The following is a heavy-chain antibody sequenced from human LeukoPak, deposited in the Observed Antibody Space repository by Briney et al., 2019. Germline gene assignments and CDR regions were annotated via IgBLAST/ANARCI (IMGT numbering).Heavy chain of an antibody. D-gene: IGHD2-2*01. CDR2: ISYDGSNK. V-gene: IGHV3-30*18. CDR1: GFTFSSYG. Sequence: PGRSLRLSCAASGFTFSSYGMHWVRQAPGKGLEWVAVISYDGSNKYYADSVKGRFTISRDNSKNTLYLQMNSLRAEDTAVYYCAKAGCSSTSCPYYYYGMDVWGQGTTVTVSS. J-gene: IGHJ6*02. CDR3: AKAGCSSTSCPYYYYGMDV.